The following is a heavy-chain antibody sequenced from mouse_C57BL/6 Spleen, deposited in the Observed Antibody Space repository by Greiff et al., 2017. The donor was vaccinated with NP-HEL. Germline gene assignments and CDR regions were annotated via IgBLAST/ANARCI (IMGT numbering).Heavy chain of an antibody. D-gene: IGHD2-12*01. CDR1: GYTFTSYG. V-gene: IGHV1-81*01. Sequence: VQVVESGAELARPGASVKLSCKASGYTFTSYGISWVKQRTGQGLEWIGEIYPRSGNTYYNEKFKGKATLTADKSSSTAYMVLRSLTSEDSAVYFCAREVTEFDYWGQGTTLTVSS. J-gene: IGHJ2*01. CDR3: AREVTEFDY. CDR2: IYPRSGNT.